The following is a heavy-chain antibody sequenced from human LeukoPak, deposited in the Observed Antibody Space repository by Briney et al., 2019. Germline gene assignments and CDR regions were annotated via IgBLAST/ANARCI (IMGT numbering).Heavy chain of an antibody. CDR2: ISDDGTNK. J-gene: IGHJ4*02. D-gene: IGHD5-18*01. CDR3: AKDNKRYSYDY. Sequence: AGGSLRLSCAASGFTFSSYGMHWVRQGPGKGLEWVAVISDDGTNKYYTDSVKGRFTISRDSSKNTLFLQMNSLRVEDTAVYYCAKDNKRYSYDYWGQGTLVTVSS. CDR1: GFTFSSYG. V-gene: IGHV3-30*18.